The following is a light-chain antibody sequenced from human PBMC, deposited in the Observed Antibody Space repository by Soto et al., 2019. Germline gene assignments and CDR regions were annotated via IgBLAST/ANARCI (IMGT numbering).Light chain of an antibody. CDR3: QQYDNLPLT. CDR1: QSISIY. J-gene: IGKJ4*01. Sequence: DIQMTQSPSSLSASVGDRVTITCRASQSISIYLNWYQLKPGKAPKLLIYDASDLETGVPSRFSGSGSGTDFTFTINSLQPEDIATYYCQQYDNLPLTFGGGTKVDIK. V-gene: IGKV1-33*01. CDR2: DAS.